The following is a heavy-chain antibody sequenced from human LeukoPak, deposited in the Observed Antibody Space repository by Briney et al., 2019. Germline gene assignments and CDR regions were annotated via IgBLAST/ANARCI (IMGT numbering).Heavy chain of an antibody. Sequence: GSLRLSCAASGFTVSSNYMTWVRQAPGKGLEWVSLIYSAGGTYYTDSVKGRFTISRHSSKNTLYLQMNSLRGEDTAVYYCARFLGRITISGVVPYGMDVWGQGTTVTVPS. D-gene: IGHD3-3*01. J-gene: IGHJ6*02. CDR2: IYSAGGT. V-gene: IGHV3-53*04. CDR1: GFTVSSNY. CDR3: ARFLGRITISGVVPYGMDV.